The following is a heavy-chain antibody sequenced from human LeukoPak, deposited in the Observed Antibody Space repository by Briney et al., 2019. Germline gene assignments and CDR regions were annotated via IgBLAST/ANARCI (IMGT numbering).Heavy chain of an antibody. CDR2: IYHSGST. CDR1: GGSISSSNW. Sequence: PSETLSLTCAVSGGSISSSNWWSWVRQPPGKGLEWIGEIYHSGSTNYNPSLKSRVTISVDKSKNQFSLKLSSVTAADTAVYYCARSCSSTSCYSSADWFDPWGQGTLVTASS. V-gene: IGHV4-4*02. CDR3: ARSCSSTSCYSSADWFDP. D-gene: IGHD2-2*01. J-gene: IGHJ5*02.